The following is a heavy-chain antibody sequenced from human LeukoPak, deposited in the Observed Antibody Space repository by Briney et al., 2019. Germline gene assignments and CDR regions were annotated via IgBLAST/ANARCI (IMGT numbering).Heavy chain of an antibody. J-gene: IGHJ4*02. CDR3: GTSDNCGSGRGGVSPSDY. CDR1: GFTLSNYC. D-gene: IGHD3-10*01. Sequence: GGSLRLSCAASGFTLSNYCMTWVRQAPGKGLELVAHIIQDGSGRYYVDSVKGRFTISRENAKNSLHLQMNSRGAEDAAVYYCGTSDNCGSGRGGVSPSDYWGQGTLVTVSS. V-gene: IGHV3-7*01. CDR2: IIQDGSGR.